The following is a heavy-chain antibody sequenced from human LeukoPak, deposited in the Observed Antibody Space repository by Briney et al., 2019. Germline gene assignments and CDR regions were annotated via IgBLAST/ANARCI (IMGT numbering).Heavy chain of an antibody. CDR2: IYYSGST. J-gene: IGHJ6*03. D-gene: IGHD2-2*01. Sequence: NPSETLSLTCTVSGGSISSYYWSWIRQPPGKGLEWIGYIYYSGSTNYNPSLKSRVTISVDTSKNQFSLKLSSVTAADTAVYYCARGPLGYCSSTSCYPNYYYMDVWGKGTTVTVSS. V-gene: IGHV4-59*01. CDR1: GGSISSYY. CDR3: ARGPLGYCSSTSCYPNYYYMDV.